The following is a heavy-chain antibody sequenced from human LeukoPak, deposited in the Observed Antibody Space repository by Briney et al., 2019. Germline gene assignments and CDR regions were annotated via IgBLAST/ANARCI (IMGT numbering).Heavy chain of an antibody. V-gene: IGHV1-2*02. CDR2: INPNSGGT. CDR1: GYNLMDHA. Sequence: ASVKVSCKASGYNLMDHALHWVRQAPGQGLEWMGWINPNSGGTNYAQKFQGRVTMTRDTSISTAYMELSRLRSDDTAVYYCARDYYGSGSIDYWGQGTLVTVSS. J-gene: IGHJ4*02. CDR3: ARDYYGSGSIDY. D-gene: IGHD3-10*01.